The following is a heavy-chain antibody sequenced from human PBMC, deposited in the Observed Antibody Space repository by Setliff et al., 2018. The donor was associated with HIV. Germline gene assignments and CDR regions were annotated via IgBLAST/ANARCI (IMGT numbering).Heavy chain of an antibody. D-gene: IGHD6-19*01. CDR1: GGNFRRYG. J-gene: IGHJ6*03. CDR3: ARNPEMAALNYFYYYMDV. Sequence: SVKVSCKASGGNFRRYGISWVRQAPGQGLEWMGGIIPMSGVPKYAQKFQGRVTITADKSTSAAYMELISLRSEDTAVYYCARNPEMAALNYFYYYMDVWGKGTTVTVSS. V-gene: IGHV1-69*10. CDR2: IIPMSGVP.